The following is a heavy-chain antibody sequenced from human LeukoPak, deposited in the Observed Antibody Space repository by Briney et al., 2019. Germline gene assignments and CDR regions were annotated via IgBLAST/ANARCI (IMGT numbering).Heavy chain of an antibody. CDR3: ARSIIGTRSKFDY. Sequence: PSDPLSLTCTLSGGSISSHYWSWIRQPPGKGLEWIGYVYYSGSTNYNPSLKSRVTISVDTSKNHFSLKLSSVTAADTAVYSCARSIIGTRSKFDYWGQGTLVTVSS. D-gene: IGHD1/OR15-1a*01. CDR2: VYYSGST. V-gene: IGHV4-59*08. CDR1: GGSISSHY. J-gene: IGHJ4*02.